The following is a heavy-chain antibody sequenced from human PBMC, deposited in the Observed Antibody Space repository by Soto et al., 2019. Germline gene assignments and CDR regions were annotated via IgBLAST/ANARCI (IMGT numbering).Heavy chain of an antibody. Sequence: PGGSLRLSCSASGSTFSSYAMHWVRQAPGKGLEYVSAISSNGGSTYYADSVKGRFTISRDNSKNTLYLQMSSLRAEDTAVYYCVKPHTCLSGSYPDYWGQGTLVTVSS. D-gene: IGHD1-26*01. CDR1: GSTFSSYA. CDR3: VKPHTCLSGSYPDY. CDR2: ISSNGGST. J-gene: IGHJ4*02. V-gene: IGHV3-64D*06.